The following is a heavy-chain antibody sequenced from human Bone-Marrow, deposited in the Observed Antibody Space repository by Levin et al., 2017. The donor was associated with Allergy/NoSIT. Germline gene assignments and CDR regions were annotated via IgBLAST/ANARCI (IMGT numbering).Heavy chain of an antibody. CDR1: GDSLSSNGVA. CDR3: ARGRNNAFDI. D-gene: IGHD1-14*01. J-gene: IGHJ3*02. CDR2: TYYRSKWYN. Sequence: SQTLSLTCAISGDSLSSNGVAWNWIRQSPSRGLEWLGRTYYRSKWYNDYAPSVKSRITINPDTSKSQFSLQLNSLIPEDTAVYYCARGRNNAFDIWGQGTIVTVSS. V-gene: IGHV6-1*01.